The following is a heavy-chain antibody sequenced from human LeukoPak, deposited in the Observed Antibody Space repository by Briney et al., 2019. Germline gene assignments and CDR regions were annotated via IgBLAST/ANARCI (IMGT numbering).Heavy chain of an antibody. CDR3: TRVDRADAFDI. CDR2: ISSSGSTI. Sequence: PGGSLRLSCAASGFTFSSYEMNWVRQAPGKGLEWVSYISSSGSTIYYADSVKGRFTISRDNAKNSLYLQMNSLRAGDTAVYYCTRVDRADAFDIWGRGTIVTVSS. V-gene: IGHV3-48*03. D-gene: IGHD3-16*02. J-gene: IGHJ3*02. CDR1: GFTFSSYE.